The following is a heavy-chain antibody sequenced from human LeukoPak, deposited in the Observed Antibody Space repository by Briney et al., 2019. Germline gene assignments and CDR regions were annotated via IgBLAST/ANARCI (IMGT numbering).Heavy chain of an antibody. Sequence: GGSLRLSCVASGFSFSKYGMHWVRQAPGQGLEWMGWINPNSGGTNYAQKFQGRVTMTRDTSISTAYMELSRLRSDDTAVYYCARVSTTVTPPLRYWGQGTLVTVSS. CDR2: INPNSGGT. V-gene: IGHV1-2*02. CDR1: GFSFSKYG. J-gene: IGHJ4*02. CDR3: ARVSTTVTPPLRY. D-gene: IGHD4-17*01.